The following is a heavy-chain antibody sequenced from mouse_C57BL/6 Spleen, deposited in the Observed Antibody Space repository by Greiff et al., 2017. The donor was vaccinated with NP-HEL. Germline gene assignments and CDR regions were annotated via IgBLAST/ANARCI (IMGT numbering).Heavy chain of an antibody. CDR3: ARDDGYYEGAMDY. D-gene: IGHD2-3*01. CDR1: GYTFTSYW. CDR2: IYPGSGST. Sequence: QVQLQQPGAELVKPGASVKMSCKASGYTFTSYWITWVKQRPGQGLEWIGDIYPGSGSTNYNEKFKSKATLTVDTSSSTAYMQLSSLTSEDSAVYYCARDDGYYEGAMDYWGQGTSVTVSS. V-gene: IGHV1-55*01. J-gene: IGHJ4*01.